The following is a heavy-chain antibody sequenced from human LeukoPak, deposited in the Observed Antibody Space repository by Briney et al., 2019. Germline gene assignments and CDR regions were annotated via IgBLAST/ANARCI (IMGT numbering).Heavy chain of an antibody. J-gene: IGHJ4*02. CDR3: ARGEYSGSYFSFDY. CDR1: GYTFTGYY. CDR2: INPNSGGT. Sequence: ASVKVSCKASGYTFTGYYMHWVRQAPGQGLEWMGWINPNSGGTNYAQKFQGRVTMTWDTSISTAYMELSRLRSDDTAVYYCARGEYSGSYFSFDYWGQGTLVTVSS. D-gene: IGHD1-26*01. V-gene: IGHV1-2*02.